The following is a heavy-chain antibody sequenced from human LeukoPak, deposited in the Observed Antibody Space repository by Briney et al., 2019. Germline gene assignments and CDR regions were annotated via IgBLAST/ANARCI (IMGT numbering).Heavy chain of an antibody. Sequence: ESGPTLVNPTQTLTLTCTFSGFSLSTSGVGVGWIRQPPGKALEWLALIYWDDDKRYSPSLKSRLTITKDTSKNQVVLTMTNIDPVDTATYYCAHSRRTIFGVVTPSDAFDIWGQGTMVTVSS. CDR3: AHSRRTIFGVVTPSDAFDI. D-gene: IGHD3-3*01. J-gene: IGHJ3*02. V-gene: IGHV2-5*02. CDR2: IYWDDDK. CDR1: GFSLSTSGVG.